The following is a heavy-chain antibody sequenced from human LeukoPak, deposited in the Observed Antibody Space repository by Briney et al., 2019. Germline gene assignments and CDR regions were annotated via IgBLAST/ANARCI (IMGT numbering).Heavy chain of an antibody. V-gene: IGHV4-39*02. CDR2: IYYNGDT. J-gene: IGHJ4*02. Sequence: GSLRLSCAVSGFTFSSYAMSWVRQAPGKGLEWVGNIYYNGDTHTNASLKSRVTQSVETSRNHFSLKLRSATAADTAVYYCARLLYDFGDHYIDFWGQGTLVTVSS. CDR3: ARLLYDFGDHYIDF. CDR1: GFTFSSYA. D-gene: IGHD4-17*01.